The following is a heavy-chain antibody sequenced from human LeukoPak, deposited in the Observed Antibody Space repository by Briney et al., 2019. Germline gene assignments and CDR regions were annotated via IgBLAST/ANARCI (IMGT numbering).Heavy chain of an antibody. CDR1: GGSISSSSYY. D-gene: IGHD2-21*02. Sequence: SETLSLTCTVSGGSISSSSYYWGWIRQPPGKGLEWIGSIYYSGSTYYNPSLKSRVTISVDTSKNQFSLKLSSVTAADTAVYYCARLKWAARVGDRPFDIWGQGTMVTVSS. J-gene: IGHJ3*02. CDR3: ARLKWAARVGDRPFDI. CDR2: IYYSGST. V-gene: IGHV4-39*01.